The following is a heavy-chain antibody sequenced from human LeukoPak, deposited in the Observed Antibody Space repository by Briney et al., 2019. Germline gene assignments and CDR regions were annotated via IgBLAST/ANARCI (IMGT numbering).Heavy chain of an antibody. Sequence: PSETLSLTCAVFGGSFSGYYWSWIRQPPGKGLEWIGEINHSGSTNYNPYLKSRVTISVDTSKNQFSLKLSSVTAADTAVYYCARLGVVVTATLYYYYYMDVWGKGTTVTISS. D-gene: IGHD2-21*02. J-gene: IGHJ6*03. CDR1: GGSFSGYY. V-gene: IGHV4-34*01. CDR3: ARLGVVVTATLYYYYYMDV. CDR2: INHSGST.